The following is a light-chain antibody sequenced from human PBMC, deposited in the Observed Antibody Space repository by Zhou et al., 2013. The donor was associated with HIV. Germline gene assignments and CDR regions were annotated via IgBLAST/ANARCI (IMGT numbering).Light chain of an antibody. CDR1: QSISSW. V-gene: IGKV1-5*03. Sequence: DIQMTQSPSTLSASVGDRVTITCRASQSISSWLAWHQQKPGKAPKLLIYKASSLESGVPSRFSGSGSGTDFTFTINSLQPEDIATYYCQQYDNVPPATFGGGTKVEIK. J-gene: IGKJ4*01. CDR3: QQYDNVPPAT. CDR2: KAS.